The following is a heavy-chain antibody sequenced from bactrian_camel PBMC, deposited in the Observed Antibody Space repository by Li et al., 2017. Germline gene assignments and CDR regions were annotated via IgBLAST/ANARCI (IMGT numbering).Heavy chain of an antibody. V-gene: IGHV3S40*01. CDR2: INRGGDMT. CDR1: GITFGSYD. J-gene: IGHJ6*01. Sequence: DVQLVESGGGLVQPGESLRLSCAASGITFGSYDMSWVRQAPGRGLEWVSIINRGGDMTQYSDSVKGRFTISRDNPTNTVYLQLDSLKTEDTALYFCTRGSWTYFSWGQGTQVTVS. CDR3: TRGSWTYFS. D-gene: IGHD6*01.